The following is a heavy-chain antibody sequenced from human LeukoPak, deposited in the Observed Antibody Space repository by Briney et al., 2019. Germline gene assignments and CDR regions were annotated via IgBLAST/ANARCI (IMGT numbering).Heavy chain of an antibody. J-gene: IGHJ6*03. CDR1: GGSFSGSY. Sequence: SETLSLTCAVYGGSFSGSYWSWIRQPPGRGLEWIGEINHSESTNYNPSLKSRVTISVDTSKNQFSLRLSSVTAADTAVYYCARADIVVVPAASYFYYYMDVWGKGTTVTVSS. V-gene: IGHV4-34*01. CDR2: INHSEST. CDR3: ARADIVVVPAASYFYYYMDV. D-gene: IGHD2-2*01.